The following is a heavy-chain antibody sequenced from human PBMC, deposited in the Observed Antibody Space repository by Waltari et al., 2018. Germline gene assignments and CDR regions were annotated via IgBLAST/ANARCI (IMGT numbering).Heavy chain of an antibody. J-gene: IGHJ4*02. D-gene: IGHD1-26*01. V-gene: IGHV3-23*03. CDR2: VHSAGTKA. Sequence: QGPGKGLGWISSVHSAGTKAYYEDSVKGRFTISKDNSKSTAYLELSSLRAEDTATYYCAKRGGTGTVAVGGIHCDHWGQGTLVTVSS. CDR3: AKRGGTGTVAVGGIHCDH.